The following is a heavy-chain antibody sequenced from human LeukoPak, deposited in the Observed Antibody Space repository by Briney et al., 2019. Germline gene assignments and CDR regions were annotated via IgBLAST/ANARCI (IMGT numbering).Heavy chain of an antibody. J-gene: IGHJ4*02. CDR1: GGTFSSYA. D-gene: IGHD6-25*01. CDR2: IIPIFGTA. V-gene: IGHV1-69*05. Sequence: SVKVSCKASGGTFSSYAISWVRQAPGRGLEWMGRIIPIFGTANYAQKFQSRVTITTDESTSTAYMELSSLRSEDTAVYYCARDPSSDYTNTGFDYWGQGTLVTVSS. CDR3: ARDPSSDYTNTGFDY.